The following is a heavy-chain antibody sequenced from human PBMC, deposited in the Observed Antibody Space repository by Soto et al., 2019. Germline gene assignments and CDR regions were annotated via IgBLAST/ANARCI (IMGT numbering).Heavy chain of an antibody. CDR2: IWYDGSNK. D-gene: IGHD3-16*01. J-gene: IGHJ6*04. Sequence: PGGSLRLSCAASGFTFSSYGMHWVRQAPGKGLEWVAVIWYDGSNKYYADSVKGRFTISRDNSKNTLYLQMNSLRAEDTAVYYGGREGGSFFFCMDGGGKGPRFTVP. CDR1: GFTFSSYG. V-gene: IGHV3-33*01. CDR3: GREGGSFFFCMDG.